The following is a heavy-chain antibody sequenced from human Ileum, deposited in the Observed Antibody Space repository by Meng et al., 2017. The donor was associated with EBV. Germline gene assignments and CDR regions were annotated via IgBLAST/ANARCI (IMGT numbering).Heavy chain of an antibody. V-gene: IGHV4-34*12. CDR2: IIHGGSP. Sequence: QVHLKQWGAGRLKPSETLSLTCAVNGGSLIGAYWIWIRQPPGKGLEWLGEIIHGGSPSYNPSLKSRVTISIDTSKNQLSLMLSSVTAADTAVYYCARRPTGIDYWGQGTLVTVSS. J-gene: IGHJ4*02. D-gene: IGHD2-8*02. CDR1: GGSLIGAY. CDR3: ARRPTGIDY.